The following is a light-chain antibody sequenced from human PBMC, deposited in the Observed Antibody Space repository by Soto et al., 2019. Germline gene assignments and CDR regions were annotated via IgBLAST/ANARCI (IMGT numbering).Light chain of an antibody. CDR1: SSDIGAYNH. Sequence: QSLLTQPASVSVSPGQSITISCSGTSSDIGAYNHVAWFQQFPGKTPKLMIYSVSNRPSGVSYRFSGSKSGNTASLTISGLQAEDEADYYCISYTVSRSYVFGTGTKVT. J-gene: IGLJ1*01. V-gene: IGLV2-14*01. CDR2: SVS. CDR3: ISYTVSRSYV.